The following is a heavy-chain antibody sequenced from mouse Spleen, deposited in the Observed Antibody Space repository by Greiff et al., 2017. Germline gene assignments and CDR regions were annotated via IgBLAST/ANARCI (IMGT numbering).Heavy chain of an antibody. CDR2: IDPETGGT. V-gene: IGHV1-15*01. CDR3: TREEVVEGSFDY. CDR1: GYTFTDYE. D-gene: IGHD1-1*01. J-gene: IGHJ2*01. Sequence: QVQLQQSGAELVRPGASVTLSCKASGYTFTDYEMHWVKQTPVHGLEWIGAIDPETGGTAYNQKFKGKAILTADKSSSTAYMELRSLTSEDSAVYYCTREEVVEGSFDYWGQGTTLTVSS.